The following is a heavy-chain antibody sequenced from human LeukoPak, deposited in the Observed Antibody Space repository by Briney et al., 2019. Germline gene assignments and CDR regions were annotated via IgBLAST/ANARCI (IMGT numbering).Heavy chain of an antibody. CDR1: GYSFVNHW. CDR3: ARHIPYCGGVCYRGHFDY. J-gene: IGHJ4*02. V-gene: IGHV5-51*01. Sequence: GESLKISCKGSGYSFVNHWIGWVRQMPGKGLEWMGIIDPSESDARYSPSFQGQVTISADKSIGTTYLQWSSLKASDTAMYYCARHIPYCGGVCYRGHFDYWGQGTLVTVSS. D-gene: IGHD2-21*02. CDR2: IDPSESDA.